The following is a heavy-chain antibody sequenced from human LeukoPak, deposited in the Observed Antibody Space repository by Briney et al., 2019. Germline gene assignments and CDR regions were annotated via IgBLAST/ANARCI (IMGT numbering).Heavy chain of an antibody. D-gene: IGHD3-10*01. Sequence: GGSLRLSCAASGFTFSSYEMNWVRQAPGKGLEWVSYISSSGSTIYYADSVKGRFTISRDNAKNSLYLQMNSLRAEDTAVYYCARGQDYYGSGSYNYWGQGTLVTVSS. J-gene: IGHJ4*02. V-gene: IGHV3-48*03. CDR3: ARGQDYYGSGSYNY. CDR1: GFTFSSYE. CDR2: ISSSGSTI.